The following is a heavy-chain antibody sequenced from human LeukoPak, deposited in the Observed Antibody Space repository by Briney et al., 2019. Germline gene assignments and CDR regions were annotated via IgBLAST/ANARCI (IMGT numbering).Heavy chain of an antibody. J-gene: IGHJ4*02. V-gene: IGHV3-23*01. Sequence: GGSLPLSCAASGFTFSSYSMIWVGQAPGKELEWVSDISGGGATTFYEDSAKGRIPISRDNSKNTLYLQLSSLRAEDTAVYYCAKSTGYSTTGRDFDSWGRGTLVTVSS. D-gene: IGHD6-13*01. CDR3: AKSTGYSTTGRDFDS. CDR2: ISGGGATT. CDR1: GFTFSSYS.